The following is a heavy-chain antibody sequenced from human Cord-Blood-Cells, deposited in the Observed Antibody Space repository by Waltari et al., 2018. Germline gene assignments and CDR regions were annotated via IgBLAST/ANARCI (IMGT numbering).Heavy chain of an antibody. J-gene: IGHJ4*02. V-gene: IGHV4-59*01. CDR2: IYYSGST. Sequence: QVQLQESGPGLVKPSETLSLTCTVSGGSISSYYWSWIRQPPGKGLEWIGYIYYSGSTNYNPSLESRVTISVDTSKNQFSLKLSSVTAADTAVYYCAREVTGDYFDYWGQGTLVTVSS. CDR3: AREVTGDYFDY. CDR1: GGSISSYY. D-gene: IGHD7-27*01.